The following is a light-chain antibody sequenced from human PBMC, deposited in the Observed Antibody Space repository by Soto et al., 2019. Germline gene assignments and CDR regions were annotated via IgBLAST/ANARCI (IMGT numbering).Light chain of an antibody. Sequence: IVLPQSPATLSLSPGERATLSCRASQSVSSSYLAWYQQKPGQAPRLLIYGASSRATGIPDRFSGSGSGTDFTLTISRLEPEDFAVYYCQQYGSSPGTFGQGTKVDIK. CDR1: QSVSSSY. CDR2: GAS. J-gene: IGKJ1*01. V-gene: IGKV3-20*01. CDR3: QQYGSSPGT.